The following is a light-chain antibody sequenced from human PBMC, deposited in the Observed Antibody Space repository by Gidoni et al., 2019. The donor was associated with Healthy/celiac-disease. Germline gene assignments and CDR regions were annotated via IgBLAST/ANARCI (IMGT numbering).Light chain of an antibody. CDR2: EVS. J-gene: IGLJ1*01. Sequence: QPALTQPPSASGPPGQPVTSSCTGTSSDVGGYTYVSWYQQHPGKAPKLMIYEVSKRPAGVPVRFSGSKSGNSASLTVSGLQAEDDADYYCCSYAGSNTKVFGTGTKVTVL. CDR3: CSYAGSNTKV. V-gene: IGLV2-8*01. CDR1: SSDVGGYTY.